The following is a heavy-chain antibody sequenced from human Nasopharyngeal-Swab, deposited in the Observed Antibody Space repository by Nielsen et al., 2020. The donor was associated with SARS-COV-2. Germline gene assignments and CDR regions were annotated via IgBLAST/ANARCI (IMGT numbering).Heavy chain of an antibody. CDR3: AKDKRYSTNHYVMDN. CDR2: IYSGGST. CDR1: GFTVSSNY. V-gene: IGHV3-53*05. J-gene: IGHJ4*02. D-gene: IGHD5-12*01. Sequence: GGSLRLSCAASGFTVSSNYMSWVRQAPGKGLEWVSVIYSGGSTYYADSVKGRFTISRDNSKNTLFLQLNSLRAEDTAVYFCAKDKRYSTNHYVMDNWGQGTLVTVAS.